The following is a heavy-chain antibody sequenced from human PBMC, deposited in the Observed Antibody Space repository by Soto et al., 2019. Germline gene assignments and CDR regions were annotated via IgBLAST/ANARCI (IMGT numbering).Heavy chain of an antibody. CDR3: ARKMRGVVVVVAATDAFDI. Sequence: EVQLVESGGGLVKPGGSLRLSCAASGFTFSSYSMNWVRQAPGKGLEWVSSISSSSSYIYYADSVKGRFTISRDNAKNSLYLQMNSLRAEDTAVYYCARKMRGVVVVVAATDAFDIWGQGTMVTVSS. V-gene: IGHV3-21*01. CDR2: ISSSSSYI. D-gene: IGHD2-15*01. CDR1: GFTFSSYS. J-gene: IGHJ3*02.